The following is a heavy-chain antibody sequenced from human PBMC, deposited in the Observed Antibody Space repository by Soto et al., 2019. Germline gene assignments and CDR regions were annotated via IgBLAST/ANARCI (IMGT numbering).Heavy chain of an antibody. CDR1: GYSISSGYY. Sequence: SETLSLTCAVSGYSISSGYYWGWIRQPPGKGLEWIGSIYHSGSTYYNPSLKSRVTISVDTSKNQFSLKLSSVTAADTAVYYCARDRGLYGSGSYYNPNWFDPWGQGTLVTVS. CDR2: IYHSGST. J-gene: IGHJ5*02. V-gene: IGHV4-38-2*02. CDR3: ARDRGLYGSGSYYNPNWFDP. D-gene: IGHD3-10*01.